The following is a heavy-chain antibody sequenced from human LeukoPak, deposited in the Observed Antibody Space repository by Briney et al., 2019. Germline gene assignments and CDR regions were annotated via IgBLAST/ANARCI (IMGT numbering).Heavy chain of an antibody. CDR3: ARGTSSWYGVDY. CDR1: GFTLSSYA. D-gene: IGHD6-13*01. J-gene: IGHJ4*02. CDR2: ISVSGNT. Sequence: GGTLRLSCAASGFTLSSYAMSWVRQGPGKGLEWVSAISVSGNTYHADSVKGRFTISRDSSKNTLYLQMNSLRAEDTAVYYCARGTSSWYGVDYWGQGTLVTVSS. V-gene: IGHV3-23*01.